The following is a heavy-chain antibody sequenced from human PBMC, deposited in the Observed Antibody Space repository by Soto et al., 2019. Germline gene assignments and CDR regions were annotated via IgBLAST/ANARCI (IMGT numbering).Heavy chain of an antibody. CDR3: ASQFWSGYLDYYYGMDV. CDR1: GFTFSDYY. Sequence: QVQLVESGGGLVQPGGSLRLSCAASGFTFSDYYMSWIRQAPGKGLEWVSYISSSGSTIYYADSVKGRFTISRDNAKNSLYLQMNSLRAEDTAVYYCASQFWSGYLDYYYGMDVWGQGTTVTVSS. V-gene: IGHV3-11*01. J-gene: IGHJ6*02. CDR2: ISSSGSTI. D-gene: IGHD3-3*01.